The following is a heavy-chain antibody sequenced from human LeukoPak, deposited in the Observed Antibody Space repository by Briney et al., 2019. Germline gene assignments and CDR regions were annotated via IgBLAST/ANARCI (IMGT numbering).Heavy chain of an antibody. CDR3: ARRRGGMYSGSYYAPDYFDY. Sequence: PSETLSLTCAVYGGSFSGYYWSWIRQPPGKGLEWIGEINHSGSTNYNPSLKSRVTISVDTSKNQFSLKLSSVTTADTAVYYCARRRGGMYSGSYYAPDYFDYWGQGTLVTVSS. V-gene: IGHV4-34*01. D-gene: IGHD1-26*01. J-gene: IGHJ4*02. CDR2: INHSGST. CDR1: GGSFSGYY.